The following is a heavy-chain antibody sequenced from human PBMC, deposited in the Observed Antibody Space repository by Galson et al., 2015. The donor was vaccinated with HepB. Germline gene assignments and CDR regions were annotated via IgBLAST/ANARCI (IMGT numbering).Heavy chain of an antibody. Sequence: SVKVSCKVSGYTLTELSMHWVRQAPGKGLEWMGGFDPEDGETIYAQKFQGRVTMTEDTSTDTAYMELSSLRSEDTAVYYCATVYRAGYYDSSDRAAFDIWGQGTMVTVSS. D-gene: IGHD3-22*01. CDR3: ATVYRAGYYDSSDRAAFDI. J-gene: IGHJ3*02. V-gene: IGHV1-24*01. CDR1: GYTLTELS. CDR2: FDPEDGET.